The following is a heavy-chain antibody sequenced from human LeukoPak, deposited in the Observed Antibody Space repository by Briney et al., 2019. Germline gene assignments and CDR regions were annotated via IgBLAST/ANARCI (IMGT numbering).Heavy chain of an antibody. V-gene: IGHV1-18*01. CDR2: ISAYNGNT. CDR1: GYTFTSYG. Sequence: GASVKVSCKASGYTFTSYGISWVRQAPGQGLEWMRWISAYNGNTNYAQKLQGRVTMTTDTSTSTAYMELRSLRSDDTAVYYCAREDYDFWSGYSHFDYWGQGTLVTVSS. D-gene: IGHD3-3*01. J-gene: IGHJ4*02. CDR3: AREDYDFWSGYSHFDY.